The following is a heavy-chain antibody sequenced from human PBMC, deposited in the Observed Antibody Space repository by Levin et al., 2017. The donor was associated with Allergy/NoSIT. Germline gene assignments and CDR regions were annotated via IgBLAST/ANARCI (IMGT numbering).Heavy chain of an antibody. CDR3: ARDTLLLVAGKLFGAFDI. V-gene: IGHV4-61*01. CDR1: GDSVNSTSYF. D-gene: IGHD6-19*01. Sequence: SQTLSLTCTVSGDSVNSTSYFWTWIRQPPGKRLEWIGYIYYNGSTNYNPSLKSRVTISVDTSKNQFSLKLTSVTAADTAVYYCARDTLLLVAGKLFGAFDIWGQGTMVAVSS. J-gene: IGHJ3*02. CDR2: IYYNGST.